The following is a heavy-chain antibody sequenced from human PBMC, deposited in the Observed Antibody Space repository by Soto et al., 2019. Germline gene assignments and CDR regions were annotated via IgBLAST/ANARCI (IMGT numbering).Heavy chain of an antibody. CDR2: VHHSWGS. CDR1: DGSISSYY. V-gene: IGHV4-59*08. Sequence: QVQLQESGPGLVKPSETLSLSCTVSDGSISSYYWSWFLQSPGKRMEWIGYVHHSWGSSYNPSLQSRVAISLETSKSQFSLKVTSVPATDTAVYYCARQGFGPLHGRVDVWGQGTTVTVSS. CDR3: ARQGFGPLHGRVDV. J-gene: IGHJ6*01. D-gene: IGHD3-10*01.